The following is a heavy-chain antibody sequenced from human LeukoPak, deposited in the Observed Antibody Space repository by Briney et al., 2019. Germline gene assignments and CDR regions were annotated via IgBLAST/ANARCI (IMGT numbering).Heavy chain of an antibody. D-gene: IGHD1-1*01. J-gene: IGHJ4*02. CDR1: GFTFSSYS. CDR3: TRQYNKGLDY. Sequence: GGSLRLSCAASGFTFSSYSMNWVRQAPGKGLEWVSSISSSSIYIYYADSVKGRFTISRDNSRNTLFLEMNSLRPEDTAISYCTRQYNKGLDYWGQGTLVTVSS. V-gene: IGHV3-21*01. CDR2: ISSSSIYI.